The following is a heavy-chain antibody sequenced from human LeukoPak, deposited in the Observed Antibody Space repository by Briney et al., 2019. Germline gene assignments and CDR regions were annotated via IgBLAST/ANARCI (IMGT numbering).Heavy chain of an antibody. J-gene: IGHJ6*03. CDR1: GYTFTSYD. CDR2: MNPNSGNT. V-gene: IGHV1-8*01. D-gene: IGHD3-3*01. Sequence: ASVKVSCKASGYTFTSYDINWVRQATGQGLEWMGWMNPNSGNTGYAQKFQGRVTMTRNTSISTAYMELSSLRSEDTAVYCCARGPGYDFWSGYYGVYYYYMDVWGKGTTVTVSS. CDR3: ARGPGYDFWSGYYGVYYYYMDV.